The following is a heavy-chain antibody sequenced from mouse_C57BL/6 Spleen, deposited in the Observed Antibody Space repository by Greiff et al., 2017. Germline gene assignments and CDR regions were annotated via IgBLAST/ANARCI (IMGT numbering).Heavy chain of an antibody. D-gene: IGHD1-1*01. CDR3: ARFNYGSSYAMDY. J-gene: IGHJ4*01. Sequence: EVQLVESGPELVKPGASVKIPCKASGYTFTDYNMDWVKQSHGKSLEWIGDINPNNGGTIYNQKFKGKATLTVDKSSSTAYMELRSLTSEDTAVYYCARFNYGSSYAMDYWGQGTSVTVSS. V-gene: IGHV1-18*01. CDR2: INPNNGGT. CDR1: GYTFTDYN.